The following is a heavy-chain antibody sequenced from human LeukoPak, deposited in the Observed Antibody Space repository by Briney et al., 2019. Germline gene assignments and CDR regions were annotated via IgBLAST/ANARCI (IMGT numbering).Heavy chain of an antibody. J-gene: IGHJ4*02. Sequence: ASVKVSCKASGYTFTSYYMHWVRQAPGQGLEWMGIINPSGGSTSYAQKFQGRVTMTKDTSTSTVYMELSSLRSEDTAVYYCTRAVEATLDYWGQGTLVTVSS. CDR2: INPSGGST. CDR1: GYTFTSYY. CDR3: TRAVEATLDY. V-gene: IGHV1-46*01. D-gene: IGHD1-26*01.